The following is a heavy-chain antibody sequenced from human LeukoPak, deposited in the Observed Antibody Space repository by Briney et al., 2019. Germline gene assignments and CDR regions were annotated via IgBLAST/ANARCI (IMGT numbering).Heavy chain of an antibody. CDR2: IYYSGST. CDR3: ARRLAGVGATGGWFDP. Sequence: SETLSLTCTVSGGSINSSSYYWGWIRQPPGTGLEWIGSIYYSGSTYYNPSLKSRVTISVDTSKNQFSLKLSSVTAADTAVYYCARRLAGVGATGGWFDPWGQGTLVTVSS. D-gene: IGHD1-26*01. J-gene: IGHJ5*02. V-gene: IGHV4-39*01. CDR1: GGSINSSSYY.